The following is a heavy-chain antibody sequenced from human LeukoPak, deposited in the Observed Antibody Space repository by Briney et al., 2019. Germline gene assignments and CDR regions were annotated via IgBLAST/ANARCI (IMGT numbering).Heavy chain of an antibody. CDR3: ARGGITMVRGFINWFDP. D-gene: IGHD3-10*01. J-gene: IGHJ5*02. CDR1: GYIFIGYY. Sequence: ASVKVSCKTSGYIFIGYYIYWVRQAPGQGLEWMGWINPNSGGTNYAQKFQGRVTMTRDTSISTAYIELSRLRSDDTAVYYCARGGITMVRGFINWFDPWGQGTLVTVSS. CDR2: INPNSGGT. V-gene: IGHV1-2*02.